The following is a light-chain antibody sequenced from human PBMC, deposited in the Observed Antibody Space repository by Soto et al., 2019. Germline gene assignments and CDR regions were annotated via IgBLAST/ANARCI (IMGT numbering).Light chain of an antibody. J-gene: IGLJ1*01. V-gene: IGLV2-14*01. CDR1: SSDVGGYNY. CDR2: DVS. Sequence: QSALTQPASVSVSPGQSITISCTGTSSDVGGYNYVPWYQQHPGKAPKLMIYDVSNRPSGVSNRFSGSKSGNTASLTISGLQAEDEADYYCGSYTSSSYVFGTGTKVTVL. CDR3: GSYTSSSYV.